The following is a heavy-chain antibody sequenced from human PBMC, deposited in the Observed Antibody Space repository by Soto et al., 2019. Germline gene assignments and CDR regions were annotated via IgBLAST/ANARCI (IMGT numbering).Heavy chain of an antibody. J-gene: IGHJ6*02. CDR3: ARGFSSYYYYGMDV. D-gene: IGHD2-2*01. V-gene: IGHV1-8*01. Sequence: ASVKVSCKASGYSFTRYGINWVRQATGQGLEWMGWMNPNSGNTGYAQKFQGRVTMTRNTSISTAYMELSSLRSEDTAVYYCARGFSSYYYYGMDVWGQGTTVTVSS. CDR1: GYSFTRYG. CDR2: MNPNSGNT.